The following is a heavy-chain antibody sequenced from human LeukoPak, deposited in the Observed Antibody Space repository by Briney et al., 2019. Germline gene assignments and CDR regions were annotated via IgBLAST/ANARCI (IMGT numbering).Heavy chain of an antibody. CDR2: IYDSGIA. V-gene: IGHV4-30-4*07. Sequence: SETLSLTCVVSSDSITSGGYSWSWNRQPPGRGLEWVSYIYDSGIAFYNPSLKSRVTMSVDTSKNHFFLNLRSVTAADTAVYYCARRGGDMPARGFMDVWGKGTTVTVSS. CDR1: SDSITSGGYS. CDR3: ARRGGDMPARGFMDV. D-gene: IGHD3-16*01. J-gene: IGHJ6*03.